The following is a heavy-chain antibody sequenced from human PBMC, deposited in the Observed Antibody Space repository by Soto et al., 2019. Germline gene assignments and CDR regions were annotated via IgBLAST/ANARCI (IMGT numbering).Heavy chain of an antibody. V-gene: IGHV3-30*18. CDR2: ISYDGSNK. Sequence: GGSLRLSCAASGFTFSSYGMHWVRQAPGKGLEWVAVISYDGSNKYYADSVKGRFTISRDNSKNTLYLQMNSLRAEDTAVYYCAKDPGVKWGQGTLVTVS. D-gene: IGHD3-16*02. CDR3: AKDPGVK. J-gene: IGHJ4*02. CDR1: GFTFSSYG.